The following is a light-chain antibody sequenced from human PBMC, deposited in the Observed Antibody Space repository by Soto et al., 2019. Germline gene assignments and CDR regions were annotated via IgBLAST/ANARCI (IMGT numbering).Light chain of an antibody. CDR2: GAS. CDR3: QQYNNWLLFS. J-gene: IGKJ2*01. Sequence: EIALTQSPATLSVSPGKRATLSCRASQSVSSNLAWYQQKPGQAPRLLIYGASTRAPGIPARFSGSGSGRDFTLTISSLQSEDFAVYYCQQYNNWLLFSSGQWTKLEIK. V-gene: IGKV3-15*01. CDR1: QSVSSN.